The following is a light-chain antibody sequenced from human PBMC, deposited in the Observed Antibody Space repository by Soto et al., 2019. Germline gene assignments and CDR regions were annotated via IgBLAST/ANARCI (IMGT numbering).Light chain of an antibody. V-gene: IGKV1-39*01. CDR3: QQSYTIPRLS. J-gene: IGKJ3*01. Sequence: EIQITQSPSSLSRAVGQKPTITFTSNQSITNFLNWYQKKPGEVPKLLIYAASRLQSGVPSRFSGSGSGTDFALTINSLQPEDFATYYCQQSYTIPRLSFGRGTKVDIK. CDR2: AAS. CDR1: QSITNF.